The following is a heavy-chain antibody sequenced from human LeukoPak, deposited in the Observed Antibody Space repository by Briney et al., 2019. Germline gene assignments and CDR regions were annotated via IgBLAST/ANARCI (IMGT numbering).Heavy chain of an antibody. J-gene: IGHJ4*02. Sequence: GASVKVSCKASGYTFTSYGISWVRQATGQGLEWMGWMNPNSGNTGYAQKFQGRVTMTRNTSISTAYMELSSLRSEDTAVYYCARVLYGGNLDFDYWGQGTLVTVSS. CDR2: MNPNSGNT. CDR3: ARVLYGGNLDFDY. D-gene: IGHD4-23*01. CDR1: GYTFTSYG. V-gene: IGHV1-8*02.